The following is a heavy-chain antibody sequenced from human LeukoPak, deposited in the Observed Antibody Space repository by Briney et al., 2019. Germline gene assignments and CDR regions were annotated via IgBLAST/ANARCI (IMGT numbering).Heavy chain of an antibody. V-gene: IGHV3-33*01. CDR1: VLTLSGEG. CDR3: TTVSGCTNAFEWVVY. Sequence: GSLRLSPTPSVLTLSGEGITSGRQAPGKGLEWVAVIWYDGSNKYYADSVKGRFTISRDNSKNTVYLQMNSLRAEDTAVYYWTTVSGCTNAFEWVVYWGQGTLVTVSS. D-gene: IGHD5-12*01. CDR2: IWYDGSNK. J-gene: IGHJ4*02.